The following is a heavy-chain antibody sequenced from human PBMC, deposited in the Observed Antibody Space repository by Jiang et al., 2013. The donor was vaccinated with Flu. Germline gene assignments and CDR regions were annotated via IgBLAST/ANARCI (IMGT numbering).Heavy chain of an antibody. D-gene: IGHD4-23*01. CDR2: ILSSAWNT. V-gene: IGHV3-23*01. CDR1: GFTFSNHG. Sequence: QLLESGGGLVQPGGSLRLSCATSGFTFSNHGMSWVRQAPGKGPEWVSTILSSAWNTYYADSVQGRFTISRDNSKNTLYLQMDGLRAEDTAIYYCARDLYGSNDYWGQ. CDR3: ARDLYGSNDY. J-gene: IGHJ4*02.